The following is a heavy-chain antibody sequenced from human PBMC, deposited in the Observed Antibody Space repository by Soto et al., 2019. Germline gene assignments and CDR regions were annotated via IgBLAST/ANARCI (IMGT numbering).Heavy chain of an antibody. Sequence: QLQESGPGLVKPAETLSLKCAVSGGAVSTGNYFLGCIRQPPGKGLEWVGNIYYNGDTYYIPSLMSRFTMSVDKAQNQFSLMQTSVTAADTAVYYCARLLIDNWNQVHAFDFWGQVTLITVSS. CDR2: IYYNGDT. D-gene: IGHD1-20*01. J-gene: IGHJ3*01. V-gene: IGHV4-39*01. CDR3: ARLLIDNWNQVHAFDF. CDR1: GGAVSTGNYF.